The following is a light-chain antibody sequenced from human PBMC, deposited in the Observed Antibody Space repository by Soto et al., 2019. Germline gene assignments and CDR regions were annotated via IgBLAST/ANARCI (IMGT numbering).Light chain of an antibody. CDR2: DVS. CDR3: SAYTGRNTRV. CDR1: SSDVGGYNY. J-gene: IGLJ1*01. Sequence: QSALTQPASVSGSPGQSITISCTGTSSDVGGYNYVSWYQQHPGQVPKLMIYDVSNRPSGVSNRFSASKSGNTASLTISGLQAEDEDDYYCSAYTGRNTRVFGTGTKLTVL. V-gene: IGLV2-14*01.